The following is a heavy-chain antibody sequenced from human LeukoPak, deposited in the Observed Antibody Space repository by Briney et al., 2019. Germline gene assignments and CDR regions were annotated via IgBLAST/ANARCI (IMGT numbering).Heavy chain of an antibody. V-gene: IGHV1-18*01. CDR2: ISTYNGNT. CDR1: GYSFDTYG. CDR3: ARDKGTYYDFWSGNYDY. D-gene: IGHD3-3*01. Sequence: ASVKVACKASGYSFDTYGISWLRQAPGQGLEWMGWISTYNGNTYYAQKLQGRVTMTTDTSTSTAYMELRSLRSDDTAVYYCARDKGTYYDFWSGNYDYWGQGTLVTVSS. J-gene: IGHJ4*02.